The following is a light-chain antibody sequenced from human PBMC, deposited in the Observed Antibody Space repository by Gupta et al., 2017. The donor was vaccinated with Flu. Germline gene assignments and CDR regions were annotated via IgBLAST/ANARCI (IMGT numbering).Light chain of an antibody. Sequence: GTLSLSPGERAAISCRASQSVSSSYLAWYQQKPGQAPRLLIYGASSRATGIPDRFSGSGSGTDFTLTISRLDPEDFAVYYCQQYCSSAKAFGQGTKLEIK. V-gene: IGKV3-20*01. CDR3: QQYCSSAKA. J-gene: IGKJ2*01. CDR2: GAS. CDR1: QSVSSSY.